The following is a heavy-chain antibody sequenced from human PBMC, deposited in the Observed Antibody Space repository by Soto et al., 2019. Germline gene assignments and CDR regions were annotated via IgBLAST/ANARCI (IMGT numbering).Heavy chain of an antibody. CDR3: ERSGDIVVVPAAIRANWFDP. Sequence: ASVKFSCKASCYPFTSYGISWVRQAPGQGHEWIGWISAYNGNTNYAQNLKGRVTMTTDTSTSTADMELRSMRSDDTAVYYCERSGDIVVVPAAIRANWFDPWGQGTLVTVSS. J-gene: IGHJ5*02. D-gene: IGHD2-2*02. V-gene: IGHV1-18*01. CDR1: CYPFTSYG. CDR2: ISAYNGNT.